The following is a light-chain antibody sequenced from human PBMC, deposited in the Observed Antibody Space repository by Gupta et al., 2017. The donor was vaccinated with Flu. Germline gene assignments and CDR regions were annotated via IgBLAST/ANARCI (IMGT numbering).Light chain of an antibody. CDR3: PPYNRYSWT. J-gene: IGKJ1*01. Sequence: SLAVPVSTTCRASQILHYWLAWSPQQPGKAPILLIYKASSLASGGPSRFSCSVSGTDFTLTISRLQSDDFATHYCPPYNRYSWTFVQGTK. V-gene: IGKV1-5*03. CDR2: KAS. CDR1: QILHYW.